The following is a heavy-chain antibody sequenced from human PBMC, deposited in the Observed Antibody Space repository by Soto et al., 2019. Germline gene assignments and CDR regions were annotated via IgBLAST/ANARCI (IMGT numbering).Heavy chain of an antibody. CDR1: GYTFPNYA. J-gene: IGHJ6*02. CDR3: ASTRKGNSGYDYYFYGMHV. Sequence: ASVKVSCKASGYTFPNYAIHWVRQAPGQGLEWMGWINGGNGNTKYSQKFQGRVTITRDTSATTAYMELSSLKSEDTAVYYCASTRKGNSGYDYYFYGMHVWGQGTTVTVSS. D-gene: IGHD5-12*01. V-gene: IGHV1-3*01. CDR2: INGGNGNT.